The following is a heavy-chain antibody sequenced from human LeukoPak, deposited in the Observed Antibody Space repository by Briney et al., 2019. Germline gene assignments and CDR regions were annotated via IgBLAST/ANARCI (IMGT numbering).Heavy chain of an antibody. D-gene: IGHD3-22*01. CDR1: GGTFSSYA. V-gene: IGHV1-69*04. Sequence: SVKVSCKASGGTFSSYAISWVRQAPGQGLEWMGRIIPILGMANYAQKFQGRVTITADKSTSTAYMELSSLRSEDTAVYYCAMAKGYYDSSGYGMDVWGQGTTVTVSS. CDR3: AMAKGYYDSSGYGMDV. J-gene: IGHJ6*02. CDR2: IIPILGMA.